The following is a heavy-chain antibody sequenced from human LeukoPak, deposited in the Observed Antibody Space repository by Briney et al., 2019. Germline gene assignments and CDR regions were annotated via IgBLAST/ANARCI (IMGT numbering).Heavy chain of an antibody. Sequence: PSETLSLTCTVSGDSFSSSYWSWIRQPPGKRLEWVGYVHYTGKTNYNPSLNNRATISVDMSKNQFSLTLTSVTLADTAVYYCAKGSYYDSSGSFYFDYWGQGTLVTVSS. CDR3: AKGSYYDSSGSFYFDY. CDR1: GDSFSSSY. J-gene: IGHJ4*02. V-gene: IGHV4-59*01. D-gene: IGHD3-22*01. CDR2: VHYTGKT.